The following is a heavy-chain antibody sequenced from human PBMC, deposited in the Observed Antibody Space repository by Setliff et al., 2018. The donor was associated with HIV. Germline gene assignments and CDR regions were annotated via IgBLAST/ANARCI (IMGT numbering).Heavy chain of an antibody. Sequence: PSETLSLTCTVSGGSISSGDYYWSWIRQSPGKGLEWIGEISHSGSTKYNPTLRSRVTISVDTSKNQFSLKLISVTAADTAVYYCAASGALTDWTYYWGQGALVTVSS. V-gene: IGHV4-61*08. CDR3: AASGALTDWTYY. J-gene: IGHJ4*02. CDR1: GGSISSGDYY. D-gene: IGHD3-9*01. CDR2: ISHSGST.